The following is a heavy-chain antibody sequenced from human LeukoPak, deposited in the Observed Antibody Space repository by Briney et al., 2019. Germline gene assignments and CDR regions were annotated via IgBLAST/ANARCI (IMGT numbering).Heavy chain of an antibody. J-gene: IGHJ4*02. D-gene: IGHD5-18*01. CDR1: GGSISSSY. CDR3: ARSRGYSYGTTFLDY. CDR2: IYYSGST. V-gene: IGHV4-59*08. Sequence: SETLSLTCTVSGGSISSSYWSWIRQPPGKGLEWIGYIYYSGSTNYNPSLKSRVTISVDTSKTQFSLKLSSVTAADTAVYYCARSRGYSYGTTFLDYWGQGTLVTVSS.